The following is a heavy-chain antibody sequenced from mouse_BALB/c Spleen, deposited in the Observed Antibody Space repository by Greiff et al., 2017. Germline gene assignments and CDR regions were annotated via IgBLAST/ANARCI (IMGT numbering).Heavy chain of an antibody. J-gene: IGHJ2*01. D-gene: IGHD2-4*01. V-gene: IGHV1-9*01. CDR1: GYTFSSYW. Sequence: QVQLQQSGAELMKPGASVKISCKATGYTFSSYWIEWVKQRPGHGLEWIGEILPGSGSTNYNEKFKGKATFTADTSSNKAYMQLSSLTSEDTAFYDCARDDYTDTGYIDYWGQGTTLTVSS. CDR2: ILPGSGST. CDR3: ARDDYTDTGYIDY.